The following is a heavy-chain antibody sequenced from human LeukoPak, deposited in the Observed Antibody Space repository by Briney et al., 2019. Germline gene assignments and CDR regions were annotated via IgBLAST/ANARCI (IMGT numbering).Heavy chain of an antibody. CDR2: IYYSGST. V-gene: IGHV4-39*01. J-gene: IGHJ4*02. CDR3: ASSYSSSGDFDY. Sequence: SETLSLTCTVSGGSISSSSYYWGWLRQPPGKGLEWIGSIYYSGSTYYNPSLKSRVTISVDTSKNQFSLKLSSVTAADTAVYYCASSYSSSGDFDYWGQGTLVTVSS. CDR1: GGSISSSSYY. D-gene: IGHD6-6*01.